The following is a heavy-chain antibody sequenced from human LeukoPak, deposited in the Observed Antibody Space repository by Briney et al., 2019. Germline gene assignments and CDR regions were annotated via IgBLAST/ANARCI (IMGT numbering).Heavy chain of an antibody. CDR2: ITSDGTST. CDR3: TRPLDY. Sequence: PGGSLRLSCAASGFTFSNYWMHWVRQAPGKGLVWVSRITSDGTSTSYADSVMGRFTISRDNAKNTLYLQMNSLRVDDTAGYYFTRPLDYWGQGTLVTVSS. V-gene: IGHV3-74*01. CDR1: GFTFSNYW. J-gene: IGHJ4*02.